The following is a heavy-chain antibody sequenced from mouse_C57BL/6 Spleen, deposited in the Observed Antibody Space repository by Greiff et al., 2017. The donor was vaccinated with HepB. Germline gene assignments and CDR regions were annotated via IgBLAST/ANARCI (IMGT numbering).Heavy chain of an antibody. CDR1: GYAFTNYL. D-gene: IGHD1-1*01. Sequence: QVQLQPSGAELVRPGTSVKVSCKASGYAFTNYLIEWVKQRPGPGLEWIGVINPGSGGTNYNEKFKGKATLTADKSSSTAYMQLSSLTSEDSAVYFCARGGSSFYAMDYWGQGTSVTVSS. V-gene: IGHV1-54*01. J-gene: IGHJ4*01. CDR2: INPGSGGT. CDR3: ARGGSSFYAMDY.